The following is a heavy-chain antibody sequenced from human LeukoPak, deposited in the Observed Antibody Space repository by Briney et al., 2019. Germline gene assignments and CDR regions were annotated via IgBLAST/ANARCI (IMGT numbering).Heavy chain of an antibody. CDR3: ARDSVVGANYFDY. D-gene: IGHD1-26*01. V-gene: IGHV1-46*01. Sequence: ASVKVSCKASGYTFTNYYMHWVRQAPGQGLEWMGILNPSDGSTSYAQKFQGRVTMTRDMSTSTAYMELSSLRSEDMAVYYCARDSVVGANYFDYWGQGTLVTVSS. J-gene: IGHJ4*02. CDR1: GYTFTNYY. CDR2: LNPSDGST.